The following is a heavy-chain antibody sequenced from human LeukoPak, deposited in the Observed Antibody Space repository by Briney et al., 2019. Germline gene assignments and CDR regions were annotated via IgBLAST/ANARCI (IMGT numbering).Heavy chain of an antibody. CDR2: MNPNSGNT. CDR1: GYTFTSYD. V-gene: IGHV1-8*01. CDR3: ARVAPDYGDYPDY. Sequence: ASVNASCKASGYTFTSYDINWVRQATGQGLEWMGWMNPNSGNTGYAQKFQGRVTMTRNTSISTAYMELSSLRPEDTAVYYCARVAPDYGDYPDYWGQGTLVTVSS. J-gene: IGHJ4*02. D-gene: IGHD4-17*01.